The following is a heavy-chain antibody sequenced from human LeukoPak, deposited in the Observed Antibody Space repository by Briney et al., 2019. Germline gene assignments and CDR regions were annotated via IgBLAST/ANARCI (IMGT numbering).Heavy chain of an antibody. CDR1: GFTFSSYS. V-gene: IGHV3-21*01. J-gene: IGHJ4*03. Sequence: GGFMILSCAASGFTFSSYSMNWVRQAPGKGLEWVSSISSSSSCTYYADSVKGRFTISRDNAKNSLYLQMNSLRADDTAVYYCATPPYFSGSRKENYWGQRTLVTVSS. CDR2: ISSSSSCT. D-gene: IGHD3-10*01. CDR3: ATPPYFSGSRKENY.